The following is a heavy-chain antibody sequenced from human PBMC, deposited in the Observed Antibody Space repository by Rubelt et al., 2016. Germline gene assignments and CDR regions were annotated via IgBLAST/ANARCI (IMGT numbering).Heavy chain of an antibody. CDR3: ARRRGYGDYRDY. J-gene: IGHJ4*02. V-gene: IGHV2-5*02. CDR1: GFSLTTSGLG. Sequence: QITLKESGPTLVKPTQTLTLTCTFSGFSLTTSGLGVGWIRQPPGKALEWVALIYWDDDIRYSPSLQNRLTITKDTSENQVVLTMTDMDPVDTGTYYCARRRGYGDYRDYWAQGTLGTVSS. CDR2: IYWDDDI. D-gene: IGHD4-17*01.